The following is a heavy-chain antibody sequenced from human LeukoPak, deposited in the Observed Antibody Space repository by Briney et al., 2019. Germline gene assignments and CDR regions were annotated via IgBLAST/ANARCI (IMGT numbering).Heavy chain of an antibody. CDR1: GGSFSSSSYY. Sequence: PSETLSLTCTVSGGSFSSSSYYWGWIRQPPGKGLEWIGSIYYSGSTYYNPSLKSRVTISVDTSKSQFSLKLSSVTATDTAVYYCASLKNVDFFDYWGQGTLVTVSS. V-gene: IGHV4-39*01. J-gene: IGHJ4*02. D-gene: IGHD1-1*01. CDR2: IYYSGST. CDR3: ASLKNVDFFDY.